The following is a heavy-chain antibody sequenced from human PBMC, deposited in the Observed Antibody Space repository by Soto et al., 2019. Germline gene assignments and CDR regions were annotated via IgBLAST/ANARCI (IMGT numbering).Heavy chain of an antibody. D-gene: IGHD3-22*01. CDR3: TTSITMVVVGAWHFDL. CDR1: GYTLTELS. V-gene: IGHV1-24*01. CDR2: FDPENGET. Sequence: ASVKVSCKVSGYTLTELSMHWVRQAPGKGLEWMGGFDPENGETPYAQKFQGRVTMTEDTSADTAYMELSSLRSEDTAVYYCTTSITMVVVGAWHFDLWGRGTLVTVSS. J-gene: IGHJ2*01.